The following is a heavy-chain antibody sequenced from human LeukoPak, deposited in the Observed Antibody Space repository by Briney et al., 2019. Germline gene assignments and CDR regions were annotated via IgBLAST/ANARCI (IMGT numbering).Heavy chain of an antibody. CDR1: DGSVTTYY. CDR2: IFSSGTT. V-gene: IGHV4-59*08. J-gene: IGHJ3*02. CDR3: ARHPPRESRGNAFDI. Sequence: SETLSLPCTVPDGSVTTYYWSWIPQPPGKGLEWIGYIFSSGTTNYDPPLRGRVAISVNTSKNQVSLNLRSVSAAETALYFCARHPPRESRGNAFDIWGQGTVFAVSS. D-gene: IGHD5-24*01.